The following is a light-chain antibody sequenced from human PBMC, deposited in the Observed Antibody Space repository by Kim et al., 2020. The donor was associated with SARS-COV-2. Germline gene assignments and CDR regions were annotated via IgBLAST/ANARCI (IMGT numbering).Light chain of an antibody. CDR1: QSVLYSSNNKNY. CDR2: WAS. J-gene: IGKJ2*01. V-gene: IGKV4-1*01. CDR3: QQYYSSPPT. Sequence: RATINCKSSQSVLYSSNNKNYLAWYQQEPGQPPRLLIYWASTRESGVPDRFSGSGSGTDFTLTISSLQAEDVAVYYCQQYYSSPPTFGQGTKLEI.